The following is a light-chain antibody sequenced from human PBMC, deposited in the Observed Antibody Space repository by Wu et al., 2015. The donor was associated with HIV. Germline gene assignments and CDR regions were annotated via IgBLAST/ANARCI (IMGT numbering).Light chain of an antibody. CDR2: DAA. J-gene: IGKJ1*01. CDR1: QTVSSRY. V-gene: IGKV3-20*01. Sequence: EIVLTQSPGTLSLSPGERATLSCRASQTVSSRYLAWYQQKPGQAPRLLVFDAASRASGVPDRFRGSASATNSHFSLTISRLEAENSALYFCQQYANSPWTFGQGP. CDR3: QQYANSPWT.